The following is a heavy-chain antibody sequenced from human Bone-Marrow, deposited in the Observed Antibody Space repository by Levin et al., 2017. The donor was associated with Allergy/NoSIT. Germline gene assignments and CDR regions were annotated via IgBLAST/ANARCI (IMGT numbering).Heavy chain of an antibody. CDR1: GFTFGSFS. Sequence: GESLKISCAASGFTFGSFSMIWVRQAPGKGLEWVSYISSSSTTKYYADSMKGRFTISRDNAKNSLYLQMNSLRAEDTAMYYCARVGIPNNYYYMDVWGTGTTVTVSS. V-gene: IGHV3-48*01. CDR2: ISSSSTTK. J-gene: IGHJ6*03. CDR3: ARVGIPNNYYYMDV. D-gene: IGHD2-21*01.